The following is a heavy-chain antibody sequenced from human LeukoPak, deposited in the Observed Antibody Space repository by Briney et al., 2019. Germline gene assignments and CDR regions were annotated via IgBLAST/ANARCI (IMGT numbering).Heavy chain of an antibody. CDR1: GFTLSSYW. Sequence: GGSLRLSCAASGFTLSSYWMHWVRQVPGKGLVWVSRIKSDGSDTRYADSVKGRFTISRDNAKNSLYLQMNSLRAEDTAVYYCARGALQIEFDYWGQGTLFTVSS. CDR2: IKSDGSDT. V-gene: IGHV3-74*01. J-gene: IGHJ4*02. CDR3: ARGALQIEFDY.